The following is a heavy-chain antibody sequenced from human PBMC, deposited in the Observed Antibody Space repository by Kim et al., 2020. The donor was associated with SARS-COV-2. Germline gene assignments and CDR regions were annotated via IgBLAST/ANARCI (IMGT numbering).Heavy chain of an antibody. V-gene: IGHV6-1*01. D-gene: IGHD6-19*01. CDR2: TYYRSKWYN. CDR1: GDRVSSNSAA. Sequence: SQTLSLTCAISGDRVSSNSAAWNWIRQSPSRGLEWLGRTYYRSKWYNDYAVSVKSRITINPDTSKNQFSLQLNSVTPEDTAVYYCARSLWLDKYYYYGMDVWGQGTTVTVSS. CDR3: ARSLWLDKYYYYGMDV. J-gene: IGHJ6*02.